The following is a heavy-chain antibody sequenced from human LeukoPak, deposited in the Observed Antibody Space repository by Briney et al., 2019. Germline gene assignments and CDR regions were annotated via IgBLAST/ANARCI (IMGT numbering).Heavy chain of an antibody. D-gene: IGHD3-10*01. V-gene: IGHV3-21*01. Sequence: PGGSLRLSCAASGFTFRSYSVNWVRQAPGKGLEWVSSISATGTYIYYADSVKGRFTISRDNAKNSLYLQMNSLRAEDTAVYYCARVYLGEPYYFDSWGQGTLVTVSS. CDR2: ISATGTYI. J-gene: IGHJ4*02. CDR1: GFTFRSYS. CDR3: ARVYLGEPYYFDS.